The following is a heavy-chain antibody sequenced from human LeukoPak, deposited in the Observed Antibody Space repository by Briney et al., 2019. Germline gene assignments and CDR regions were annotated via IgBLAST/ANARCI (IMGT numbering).Heavy chain of an antibody. Sequence: GGSLRLSCAASGFTFSSYSMNWVRQAPGKGLEWVSSISSSSSYIYYADSVKGRFTISRDNAKNSLYLQMNSLRAEDTAVYYCAKDRVSYYDFWSGYYDWGQGTLVTVSS. CDR2: ISSSSSYI. V-gene: IGHV3-21*04. CDR3: AKDRVSYYDFWSGYYD. CDR1: GFTFSSYS. D-gene: IGHD3-3*01. J-gene: IGHJ4*02.